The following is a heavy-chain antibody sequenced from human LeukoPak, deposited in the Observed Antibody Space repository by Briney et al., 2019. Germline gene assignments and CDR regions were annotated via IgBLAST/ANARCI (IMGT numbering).Heavy chain of an antibody. J-gene: IGHJ4*02. D-gene: IGHD3-16*02. Sequence: SETLSLTCAVYGGSFSGYYWSWIRQPPGKGLEWIGEINHSGSTNYNPSLKSRVTISVDTSKNQFSLKLSSVTAADTAVYYCARAWVDYVWGSYRYFDYWGQGTLVTVSS. CDR1: GGSFSGYY. CDR2: INHSGST. V-gene: IGHV4-34*01. CDR3: ARAWVDYVWGSYRYFDY.